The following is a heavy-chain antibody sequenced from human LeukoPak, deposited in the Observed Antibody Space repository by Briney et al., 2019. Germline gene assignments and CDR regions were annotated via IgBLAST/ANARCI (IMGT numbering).Heavy chain of an antibody. CDR1: GFTFSSYW. Sequence: PGGSLRLSCAASGFTFSSYWMHWVRQAPGKGLVWVSRINSDGSSTSYADSVKGRFTISRDNAKNTLYLQMNSLRAEDTAVYYCARVSRNYYYYGMDVWGQGTTVTVSS. V-gene: IGHV3-74*01. CDR3: ARVSRNYYYYGMDV. D-gene: IGHD2-2*01. J-gene: IGHJ6*02. CDR2: INSDGSST.